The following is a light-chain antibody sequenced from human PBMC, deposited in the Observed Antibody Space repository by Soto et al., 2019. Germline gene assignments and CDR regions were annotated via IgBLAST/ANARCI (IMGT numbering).Light chain of an antibody. Sequence: QSALTQPASVSGSPGQSITISCTGTSSDVGGYNYVSWYQQHPGKAPKLMIYDVSDRPSGVSSRFSGSKSGNTASLTISGLQAEDEADYYCSSYTSRSPLVFGGGTKLTVL. J-gene: IGLJ2*01. CDR3: SSYTSRSPLV. CDR2: DVS. V-gene: IGLV2-14*01. CDR1: SSDVGGYNY.